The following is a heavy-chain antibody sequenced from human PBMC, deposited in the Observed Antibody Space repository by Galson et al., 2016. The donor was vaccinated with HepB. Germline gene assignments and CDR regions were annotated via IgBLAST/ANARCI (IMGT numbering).Heavy chain of an antibody. Sequence: SLRLSCATSGFTFSSYGMHWVRQAPGKGLEWVAVIWFDGSNKHYEDSVKGRFTISRDNSKNTLYLQMNSLGAEDTAVYYCAREAATGLHFDYWGQGTLVTVSS. CDR1: GFTFSSYG. J-gene: IGHJ4*02. V-gene: IGHV3-33*01. CDR2: IWFDGSNK. CDR3: AREAATGLHFDY. D-gene: IGHD2-15*01.